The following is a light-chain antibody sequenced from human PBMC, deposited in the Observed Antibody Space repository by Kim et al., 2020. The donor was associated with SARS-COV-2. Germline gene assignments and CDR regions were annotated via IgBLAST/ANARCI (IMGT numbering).Light chain of an antibody. CDR3: AAWDDSLSGRV. J-gene: IGLJ3*02. CDR1: STNIGSNY. Sequence: GERVTISYSGSSTNIGSNYVYWYQQHPGTAPKLLIYRNTQRPSGVPDRFSGSKSCTSTSLAISGLRSEDEADYYCAAWDDSLSGRVFGGGTQLTVL. CDR2: RNT. V-gene: IGLV1-47*01.